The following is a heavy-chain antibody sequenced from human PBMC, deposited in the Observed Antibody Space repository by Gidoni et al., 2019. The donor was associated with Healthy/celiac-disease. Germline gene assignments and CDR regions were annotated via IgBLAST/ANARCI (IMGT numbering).Heavy chain of an antibody. J-gene: IGHJ4*02. CDR1: GGSISSGGYS. D-gene: IGHD3-9*01. V-gene: IGHV4-30-2*01. CDR3: ARGRDYDILTGYYYFDY. CDR2: IYHSGSP. Sequence: QLQLQESGSGLVKPSQTLSLTCAVSGGSISSGGYSWSWIRQPPGKGLEWIWSIYHSGSPYYPPSLKSRVTISVDRSKNQFSLKLSSVTAADTAVYYCARGRDYDILTGYYYFDYWGQGTLVTVSS.